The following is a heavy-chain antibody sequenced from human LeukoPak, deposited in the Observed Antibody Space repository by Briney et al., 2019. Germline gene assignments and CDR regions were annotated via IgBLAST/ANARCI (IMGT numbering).Heavy chain of an antibody. D-gene: IGHD6-6*01. J-gene: IGHJ4*02. CDR1: GGSISSSSYY. CDR2: IYYSGRN. V-gene: IGHV4-39*07. CDR3: ARVQYSSSVDS. Sequence: SETLSLTCTVSGGSISSSSYYWGWIRQPPGKGLECIGSIYYSGRNHYNPSLKSRVTISVDTSKNQFSLKLSSVTAADTAVYYCARVQYSSSVDSWGQGTLVTVSS.